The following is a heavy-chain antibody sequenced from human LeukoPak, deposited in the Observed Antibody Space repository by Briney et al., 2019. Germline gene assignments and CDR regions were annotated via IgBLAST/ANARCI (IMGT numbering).Heavy chain of an antibody. V-gene: IGHV3-23*01. CDR3: AVYCSSTSCYSAFDI. D-gene: IGHD2-2*01. J-gene: IGHJ3*02. Sequence: GGSLRLSCAASGFTFSSYAMSWVRQAPGKGLEWVSAISGSGGSTYYADSVKGRFTISRDNSKNTLYLQMNSLRAEDTAVYYCAVYCSSTSCYSAFDIWGQGTMVTVSS. CDR2: ISGSGGST. CDR1: GFTFSSYA.